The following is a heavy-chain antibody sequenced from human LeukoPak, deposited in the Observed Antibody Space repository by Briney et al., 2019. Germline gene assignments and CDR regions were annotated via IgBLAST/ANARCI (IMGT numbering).Heavy chain of an antibody. CDR1: GYTFTSYY. Sequence: ASVKVSCKASGYTFTSYYMHWVRQAPGQGLEWMGIINPSGGSTSYAQKFQGRVTMTRDMSTSTVYLELSSLRSEDTAVYYCARESAGATTLGNWFDPWGQGTLVTVSS. D-gene: IGHD1-26*01. CDR3: ARESAGATTLGNWFDP. CDR2: INPSGGST. J-gene: IGHJ5*02. V-gene: IGHV1-46*01.